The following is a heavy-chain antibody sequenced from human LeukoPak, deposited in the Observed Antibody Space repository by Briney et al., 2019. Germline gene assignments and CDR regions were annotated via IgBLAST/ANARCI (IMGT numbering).Heavy chain of an antibody. J-gene: IGHJ3*02. CDR2: ISSSSSYT. V-gene: IGHV3-11*03. CDR3: ATLWGGLGDI. D-gene: IGHD7-27*01. CDR1: GFTFSDYY. Sequence: KAGGSLRLSCAASGFTFSDYYMSWIRQAPGKGLEWVSYISSSSSYTNYADSVKGRFTVSRDNPKNTLYLQMNSLRAEDTAVYYCATLWGGLGDIWGQGTEVTVSS.